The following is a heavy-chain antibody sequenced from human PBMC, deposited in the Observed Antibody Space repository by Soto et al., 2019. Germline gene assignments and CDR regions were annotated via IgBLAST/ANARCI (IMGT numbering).Heavy chain of an antibody. CDR1: GGTFSSDA. D-gene: IGHD6-19*01. V-gene: IGHV1-69*13. Sequence: VASVKVSGKASGGTFSSDAVSWVRQAPGQGLEWMGGLIPILGTTHYAQKFQGRVTITADESTNTAYMELSSLRSDDTAVYYCARASGYVSGWYHDYWGQGTRVTVSS. J-gene: IGHJ4*02. CDR3: ARASGYVSGWYHDY. CDR2: LIPILGTT.